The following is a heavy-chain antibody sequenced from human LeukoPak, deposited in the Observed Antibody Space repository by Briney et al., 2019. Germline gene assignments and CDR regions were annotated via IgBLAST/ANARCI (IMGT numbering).Heavy chain of an antibody. Sequence: QPGGSLRLSCAASGFTFSSYAMSWVRQAPGKGLEWVSAISGSGGSTYYADSAKGRFTISRDNSKNTLYLQMNSLRAEDTAVYYCATRDKMVYAIRSSDYWGQGTLVTVSS. J-gene: IGHJ4*02. V-gene: IGHV3-23*01. CDR2: ISGSGGST. D-gene: IGHD2-8*01. CDR3: ATRDKMVYAIRSSDY. CDR1: GFTFSSYA.